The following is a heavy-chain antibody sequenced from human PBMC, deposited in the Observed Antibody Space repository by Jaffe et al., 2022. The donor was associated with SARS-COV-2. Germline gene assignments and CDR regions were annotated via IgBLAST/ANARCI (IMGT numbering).Heavy chain of an antibody. V-gene: IGHV3-7*01. J-gene: IGHJ4*02. CDR1: GFTFSKYW. D-gene: IGHD5-12*01. CDR3: VNSDTSRGNNGWDVR. CDR2: IKQDGSEK. Sequence: EVQLVESGGGLVQPGGSLRLSCAASGFTFSKYWMSWIRQAPGKGLECLANIKQDGSEKYYVDSVKGRFTISRDNAKNSLSLQMNSLRVEDTAVYYCVNSDTSRGNNGWDVRWGRGTLVTVSS.